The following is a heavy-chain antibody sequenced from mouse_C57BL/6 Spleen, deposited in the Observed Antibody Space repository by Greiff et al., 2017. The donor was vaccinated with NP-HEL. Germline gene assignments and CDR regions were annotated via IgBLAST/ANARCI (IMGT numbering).Heavy chain of an antibody. V-gene: IGHV1-22*01. Sequence: EVKLQESGPELVKPGASVKMSCKASGYTFTDYNMHWVKQSHGKSLEWIGYINPNNGGTSYNQKFKGKATLTVNKSSSTAYMELRSLTSEDSAVYYCARERGYDYNYAMDYWGQGTSVTVSS. CDR3: ARERGYDYNYAMDY. CDR1: GYTFTDYN. J-gene: IGHJ4*01. CDR2: INPNNGGT. D-gene: IGHD2-4*01.